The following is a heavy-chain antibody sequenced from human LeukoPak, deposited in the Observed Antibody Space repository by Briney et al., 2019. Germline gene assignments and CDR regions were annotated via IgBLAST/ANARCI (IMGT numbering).Heavy chain of an antibody. V-gene: IGHV4-34*01. CDR2: INHSGST. Sequence: PSETLSLTCAVYGGSFSGYYWSWIREPPGKGLEWIGEINHSGSTNYNPSLKSRVTISGDTSKNQFSLKLSSVTAADTAVYFCARVGYSYVINDWSRTGLGAYPTKYYYHMDVWGKGTTVTVSS. CDR1: GGSFSGYY. CDR3: ARVGYSYVINDWSRTGLGAYPTKYYYHMDV. D-gene: IGHD5-18*01. J-gene: IGHJ6*03.